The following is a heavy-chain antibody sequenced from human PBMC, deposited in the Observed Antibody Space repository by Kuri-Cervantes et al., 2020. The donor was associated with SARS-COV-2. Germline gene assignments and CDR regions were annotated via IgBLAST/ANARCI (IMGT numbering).Heavy chain of an antibody. CDR1: GFTFSRYG. D-gene: IGHD7-27*01. V-gene: IGHV3-30*18. J-gene: IGHJ6*02. CDR3: AKCTWGSGHYYGMDV. Sequence: GESLKISCAASGFTFSRYGMHWVRQAPGKGLEGGAVISYDGSNKYYADSVKGRFTISRDNSKNTLYLQMNSLRAEDTAVYYCAKCTWGSGHYYGMDVWGQGTTVTVSS. CDR2: ISYDGSNK.